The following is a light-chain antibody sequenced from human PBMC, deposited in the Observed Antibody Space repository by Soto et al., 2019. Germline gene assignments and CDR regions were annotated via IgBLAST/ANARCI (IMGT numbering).Light chain of an antibody. CDR3: SSYTSSSTPV. V-gene: IGLV2-14*01. CDR1: GSDVGGYNY. Sequence: QSVLTQPASVSGSPGQSITISCTGTGSDVGGYNYVSWYQQHPGKAPKLMIYDVSNRPSGVSNRFSGSKSGNTASLTISGLQAEDEADYYCSSYTSSSTPVFGTGTKVNVL. J-gene: IGLJ1*01. CDR2: DVS.